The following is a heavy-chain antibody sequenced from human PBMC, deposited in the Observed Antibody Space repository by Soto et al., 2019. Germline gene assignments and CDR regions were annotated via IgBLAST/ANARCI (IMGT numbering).Heavy chain of an antibody. CDR1: VGSVISYY. CDR3: ARGVEYYGSGTAAWFDP. J-gene: IGHJ5*02. V-gene: IGHV4-34*01. CDR2: INHSGST. D-gene: IGHD3-10*01. Sequence: SESLSPTHRDDVGSVISYYCSGMRKHAGKGLEWIGEINHSGSTNYNPSLKSRVTISVDTSKNQFSLKLSSVTAADTAVYYCARGVEYYGSGTAAWFDPWGQGTLVTVS.